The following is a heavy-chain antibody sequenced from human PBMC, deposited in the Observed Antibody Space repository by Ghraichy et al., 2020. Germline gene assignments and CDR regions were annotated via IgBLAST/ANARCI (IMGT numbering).Heavy chain of an antibody. CDR3: ARGYYYAPNWFDP. CDR1: GGSISSSSFY. J-gene: IGHJ5*02. Sequence: SETLSPTCTVSGGSISSSSFYWAWIRQPPGKGLECIGTIYYSGSTSYNPSLKSRVTISVDTSKNQFSLKLSSVTAADTAVYYCARGYYYAPNWFDPWGRGTLVTVSS. CDR2: IYYSGST. V-gene: IGHV4-39*01. D-gene: IGHD3-10*01.